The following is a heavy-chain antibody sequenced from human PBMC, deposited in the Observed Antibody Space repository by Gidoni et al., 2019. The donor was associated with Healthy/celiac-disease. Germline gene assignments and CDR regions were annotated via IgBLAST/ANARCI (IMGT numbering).Heavy chain of an antibody. J-gene: IGHJ4*02. Sequence: EVQLVESGGGLVQPGGSLRLSCAASGFTFSRYWLHWVRQAPGKGLVWVSRINSDGSSTSYADSVKGRFTISRDNAKNTLYLQMNSLRAEDTAVYYCARETPGYSSSSSLPTYYFDYWGQGTLVTVSS. V-gene: IGHV3-74*01. CDR1: GFTFSRYW. D-gene: IGHD6-6*01. CDR2: INSDGSST. CDR3: ARETPGYSSSSSLPTYYFDY.